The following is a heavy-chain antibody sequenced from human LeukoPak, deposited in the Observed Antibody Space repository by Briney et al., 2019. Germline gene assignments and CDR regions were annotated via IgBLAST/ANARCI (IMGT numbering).Heavy chain of an antibody. CDR2: INHSGST. CDR1: GFTFDDYG. Sequence: GSLRLSCAASGFTFDDYGMSWIRQPPGKGLEWIGEINHSGSTNYNPSLKSRVTISVDTSKNQFSLKLSSVTAADTAVYYCARGLGYFDYWGQGTLVTVSS. CDR3: ARGLGYFDY. J-gene: IGHJ4*02. V-gene: IGHV4-34*01.